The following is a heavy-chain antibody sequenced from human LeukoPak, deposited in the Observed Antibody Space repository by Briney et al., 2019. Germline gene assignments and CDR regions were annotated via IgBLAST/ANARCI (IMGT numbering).Heavy chain of an antibody. CDR3: ARSRNSWSYYFDY. D-gene: IGHD2-2*01. J-gene: IGHJ4*02. Sequence: RASVKVSCKASGYTFTGYYMHWVRQAPGQGLEWMGWINPNRGGTNYAQKFQGRVTMTRDTSISTAYMELSRLRSDDTAVYYCARSRNSWSYYFDYWGQGTLVTVSS. CDR2: INPNRGGT. CDR1: GYTFTGYY. V-gene: IGHV1-2*02.